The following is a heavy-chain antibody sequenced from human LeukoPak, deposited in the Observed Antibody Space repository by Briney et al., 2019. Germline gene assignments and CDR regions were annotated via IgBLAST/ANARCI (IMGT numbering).Heavy chain of an antibody. Sequence: ASVKVCCKASGCTFTGYYMPWVRQAPGLGLEWMGWINPNSGGTNYAQKFQGRVTMTRDTSISTAYMELRSLRSDDTAVYYCARDLHSGYGGEAYWGQGTLVTVSS. V-gene: IGHV1-2*02. D-gene: IGHD5-12*01. CDR1: GCTFTGYY. J-gene: IGHJ4*02. CDR2: INPNSGGT. CDR3: ARDLHSGYGGEAY.